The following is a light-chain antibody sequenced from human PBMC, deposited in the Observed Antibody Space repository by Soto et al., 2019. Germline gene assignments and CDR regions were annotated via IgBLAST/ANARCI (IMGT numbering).Light chain of an antibody. CDR1: QSISNY. CDR2: AAS. CDR3: QQGYSAPIT. V-gene: IGKV1-39*01. J-gene: IGKJ5*01. Sequence: IQMTQSPSSLSASVGDRVIITCRASQSISNYLNWYQQKPGKAPKLLIFAASSLQSGVPSRFSGSGSGTNFTLTISSLQPEDFAAYYCQQGYSAPITFGQGTRLEI.